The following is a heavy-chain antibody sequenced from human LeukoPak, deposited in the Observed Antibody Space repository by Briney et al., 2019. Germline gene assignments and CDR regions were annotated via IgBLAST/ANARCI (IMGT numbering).Heavy chain of an antibody. D-gene: IGHD2-2*01. CDR2: VSGTGSTT. V-gene: IGHV3-23*01. J-gene: IGHJ6*02. CDR3: AKGGDIVVVPDYFGMDV. Sequence: GGSLRLSCAASGFTFKVYAMNWVRQAPGKGVELVSSVSGTGSTTYYADSVKGGFTISRDNSKNTLYLQMNSLRAEDTAVYSCAKGGDIVVVPDYFGMDVWGQGTTVTVSS. CDR1: GFTFKVYA.